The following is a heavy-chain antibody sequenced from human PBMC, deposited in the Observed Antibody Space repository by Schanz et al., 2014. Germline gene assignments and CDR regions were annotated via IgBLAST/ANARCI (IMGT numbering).Heavy chain of an antibody. V-gene: IGHV3-33*03. CDR1: GFSLNTYG. D-gene: IGHD3-22*01. Sequence: QAQLMESGGGVVQPGTSLILSCSVSGFSLNTYGIHWFRQPAGKGLEWVAVIWNNGVTKYYADSVRGRFTISRDRFQNTLYLRMSSLRAEDTAVYYCAKDPSHGDYDYYFDYWGQGTLVIVSS. CDR3: AKDPSHGDYDYYFDY. CDR2: IWNNGVTK. J-gene: IGHJ4*02.